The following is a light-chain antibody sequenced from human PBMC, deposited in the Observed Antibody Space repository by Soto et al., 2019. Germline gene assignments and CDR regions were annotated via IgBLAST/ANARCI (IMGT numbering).Light chain of an antibody. J-gene: IGKJ4*01. CDR3: QQYGSSPLT. Sequence: EIVLTQSPGTLSLSPGERATLSCRASQSVSSSYLAWYQRKPGQAPRLLIYDAFNRATGIPARFSGSGSGTDFTLTISRLEPEDFAVYYCQQYGSSPLTFGGGTKVDIK. CDR2: DAF. V-gene: IGKV3-20*01. CDR1: QSVSSSY.